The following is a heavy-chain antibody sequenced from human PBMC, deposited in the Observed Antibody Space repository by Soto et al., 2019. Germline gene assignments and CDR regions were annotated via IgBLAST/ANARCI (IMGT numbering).Heavy chain of an antibody. Sequence: QVQLVQSGAEVKKPGSSVKVSCKASGGTFSSYAISCVRQAPGQGLEWMGGIIPIFGTANYAQKFQGRVTITADESTSTDYMELSSLRSEDTAVYYCARPYSSSSWTGYGMDVWGQGTTVTVSS. CDR3: ARPYSSSSWTGYGMDV. V-gene: IGHV1-69*01. J-gene: IGHJ6*02. CDR2: IIPIFGTA. D-gene: IGHD6-6*01. CDR1: GGTFSSYA.